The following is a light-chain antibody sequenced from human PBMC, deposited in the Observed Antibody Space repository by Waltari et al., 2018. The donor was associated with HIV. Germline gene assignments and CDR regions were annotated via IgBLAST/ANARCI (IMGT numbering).Light chain of an antibody. V-gene: IGKV3-11*01. Sequence: EIVLTQSSATLSLSPGERATLSCRASESVNTYLGWYQQKPDQPPRLLIYDVAKRAPGIPARFGGGGSGTDFSLTISNLKPEDSAVYYCQHRVSWPATFGGGPKVQIK. CDR1: ESVNTY. CDR2: DVA. CDR3: QHRVSWPAT. J-gene: IGKJ4*01.